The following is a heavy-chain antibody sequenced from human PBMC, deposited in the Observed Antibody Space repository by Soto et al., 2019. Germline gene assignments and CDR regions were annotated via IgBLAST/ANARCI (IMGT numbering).Heavy chain of an antibody. V-gene: IGHV4-39*01. CDR2: IYYSGST. J-gene: IGHJ3*02. CDR3: ARTYYDFRNGYDAFEI. CDR1: GGSISSSSYY. Sequence: SETLSLTCTVSGGSISSSSYYWGWIRQPPGKGLEWIGSIYYSGSTFHNPSLKSRVTISVDTSKNQLSLKLSSVSAADTAVFYYARTYYDFRNGYDAFEIWGQVTIVTGS. D-gene: IGHD3-3*01.